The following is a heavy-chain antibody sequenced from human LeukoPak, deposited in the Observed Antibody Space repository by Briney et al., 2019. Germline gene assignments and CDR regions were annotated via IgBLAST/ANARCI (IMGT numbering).Heavy chain of an antibody. J-gene: IGHJ4*02. Sequence: PGGSLRLSCAASGFTVSSNYMSWVRQAPGKGLEWVSVIYSDGSTDYADSVKGRFTNSRDNSKNMVYLQMNTLRAEDTAVYYCARASSSWYGDYWGQGTLVTVSS. CDR1: GFTVSSNY. CDR3: ARASSSWYGDY. CDR2: IYSDGST. D-gene: IGHD6-13*01. V-gene: IGHV3-53*01.